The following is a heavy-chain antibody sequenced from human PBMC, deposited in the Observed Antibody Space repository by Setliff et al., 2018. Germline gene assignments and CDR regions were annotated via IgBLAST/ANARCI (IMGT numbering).Heavy chain of an antibody. CDR2: ISYDAKNK. CDR3: FGAGTCSY. J-gene: IGHJ4*02. Sequence: GGSLRLSCAASGFTFGAYAMHWVRQAPGKGLEWVAVISYDAKNKYYVDSVKGRFTISRDNSRNTLYLEMNSLRGEDTAVYYCFGAGTCSYWGQGTLVTVSS. D-gene: IGHD3-10*01. CDR1: GFTFGAYA. V-gene: IGHV3-30*04.